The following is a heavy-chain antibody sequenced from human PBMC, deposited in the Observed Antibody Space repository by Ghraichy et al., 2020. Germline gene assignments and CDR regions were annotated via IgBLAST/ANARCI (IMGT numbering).Heavy chain of an antibody. D-gene: IGHD6-13*01. CDR2: ILHSGST. Sequence: SETLSLTCTVSGDSISSSDYYWGWIRQPPGKGLEWIGSILHSGSTYYNASFESRVTIFVDMSKNQLSLKLTSVTAADTAVYYCARDRTATAGLAVWGQGTLVTVSS. CDR1: GDSISSSDYY. J-gene: IGHJ4*02. CDR3: ARDRTATAGLAV. V-gene: IGHV4-39*02.